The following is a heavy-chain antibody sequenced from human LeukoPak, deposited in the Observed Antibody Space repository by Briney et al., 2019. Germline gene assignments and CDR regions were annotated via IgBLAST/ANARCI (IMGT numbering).Heavy chain of an antibody. V-gene: IGHV4-34*01. D-gene: IGHD2-21*02. CDR3: ATYCGGDCYLGGNRHEHFQH. CDR1: GGSFSGYY. J-gene: IGHJ1*01. Sequence: SETLSLTCAVYGGSFSGYYWSWIRQPPGKGLEWIGEINHSGSTNYNPSLKSRVTISVDTSKNQFSLKLSSVTAADTAVYYCATYCGGDCYLGGNRHEHFQHWGQGTLVTVSS. CDR2: INHSGST.